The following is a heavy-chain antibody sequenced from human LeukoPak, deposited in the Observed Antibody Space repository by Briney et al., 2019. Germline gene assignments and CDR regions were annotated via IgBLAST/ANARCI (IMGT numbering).Heavy chain of an antibody. CDR2: INHSGST. V-gene: IGHV4-34*01. J-gene: IGHJ5*02. CDR3: ARIHSEPNWFDP. CDR1: GGSFSGYY. Sequence: SETLSLTCAVYGGSFSGYYWSWIRQPPGKGLEWIGEINHSGSTNYNPSLKSRVTISVDTSKNQFSLKLSSVTAADTAVYYCARIHSEPNWFDPWGQGTLVTVSS. D-gene: IGHD1-14*01.